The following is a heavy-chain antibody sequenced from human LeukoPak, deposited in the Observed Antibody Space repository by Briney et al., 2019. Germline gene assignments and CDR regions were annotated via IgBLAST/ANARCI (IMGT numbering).Heavy chain of an antibody. CDR1: GGSISSCY. V-gene: IGHV4-59*08. J-gene: IGHJ2*01. Sequence: SETLSLTCTVSGGSISSCYWSWFRQPPGKGLEWIGYMYYSGSTNYNPSLKSRVTISVDTSKNQFSLKLSSLTAADTAVYYCARQVGSGWSPYFDLWGRGTLVTVSS. CDR2: MYYSGST. D-gene: IGHD6-19*01. CDR3: ARQVGSGWSPYFDL.